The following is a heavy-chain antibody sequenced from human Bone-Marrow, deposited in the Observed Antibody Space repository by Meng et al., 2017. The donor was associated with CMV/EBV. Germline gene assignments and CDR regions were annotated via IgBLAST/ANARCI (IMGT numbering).Heavy chain of an antibody. J-gene: IGHJ6*02. Sequence: GESLKISCAASGFTFSDHYMEWVRQAPGKGLEWLGRSRNRANSYSTEYAADVKSRITISRDESRSSLYLQMSVLEVEDSAVFYCARGPASRGDPAGCLVYFFPTDVWGQGTSVTVSS. CDR3: ARGPASRGDPAGCLVYFFPTDV. CDR2: SRNRANSYST. D-gene: IGHD2/OR15-2a*01. CDR1: GFTFSDHY. V-gene: IGHV3-72*01.